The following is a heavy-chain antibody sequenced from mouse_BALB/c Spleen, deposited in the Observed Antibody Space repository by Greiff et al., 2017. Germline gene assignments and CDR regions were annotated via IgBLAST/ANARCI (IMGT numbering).Heavy chain of an antibody. CDR2: IDPANGNT. CDR1: GFNIKDTY. V-gene: IGHV14-3*02. Sequence: EVQVVESGAELVKPGASVKLSCTASGFNIKDTYMHWVKQRPEQGLEWIGRIDPANGNTKYDPKFQGKATITADTSSNTAYLQLSSLTSEDTAVYYCARDYDGYYWGYFDYWGQGTTLTVSS. J-gene: IGHJ2*01. CDR3: ARDYDGYYWGYFDY. D-gene: IGHD2-3*01.